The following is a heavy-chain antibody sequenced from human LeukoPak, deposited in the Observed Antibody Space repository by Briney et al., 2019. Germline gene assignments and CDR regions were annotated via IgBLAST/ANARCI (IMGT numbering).Heavy chain of an antibody. D-gene: IGHD3-22*01. CDR3: ARVLDYDSSGDDAFDI. CDR2: IYHSGST. Sequence: LRLSCAASGFTFSDYYMSWIRQPPGKGLEWIGEIYHSGSTNYNPSLKSRVTISVDKSKNQFSLKLSSVTAADTAVYYCARVLDYDSSGDDAFDIWGQGTMVTVSS. V-gene: IGHV4-34*01. CDR1: GFTFSDYY. J-gene: IGHJ3*02.